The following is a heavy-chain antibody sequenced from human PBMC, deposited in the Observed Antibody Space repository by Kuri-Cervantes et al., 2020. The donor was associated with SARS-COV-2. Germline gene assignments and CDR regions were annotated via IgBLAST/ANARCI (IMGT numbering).Heavy chain of an antibody. CDR1: GFTFSSYG. J-gene: IGHJ5*02. CDR3: AKERGRSSSWYIGDH. V-gene: IGHV3-30*18. Sequence: GESLKISCAASGFTFSSYGMHWVRQAPGKGLEWVAVISYDGSNKYYADSVKGRFTISRDNSKNTLYLQMHSLRAEDTAVYYCAKERGRSSSWYIGDHWGHGTLVTVSS. D-gene: IGHD6-13*01. CDR2: ISYDGSNK.